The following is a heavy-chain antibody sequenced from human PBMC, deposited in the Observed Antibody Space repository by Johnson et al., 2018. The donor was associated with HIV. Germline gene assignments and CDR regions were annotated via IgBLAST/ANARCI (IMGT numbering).Heavy chain of an antibody. CDR3: AKDRGESECEEWASDYYDFGRDYPCLTPRGVLGTFDI. V-gene: IGHV3-11*04. CDR2: IGRSGSTF. J-gene: IGHJ3*02. Sequence: QVQLVESGGGLVTPGGSVKLSCQGSGFTFSDYYMTWIRQAPGKGLEWVSYIGRSGSTFYYADSVKGRFTISRDNSKNTLYLQMDGLRPEDTALYYCAKDRGESECEEWASDYYDFGRDYPCLTPRGVLGTFDIWGQGTMVTVSS. CDR1: GFTFSDYY. D-gene: IGHD3-3*01.